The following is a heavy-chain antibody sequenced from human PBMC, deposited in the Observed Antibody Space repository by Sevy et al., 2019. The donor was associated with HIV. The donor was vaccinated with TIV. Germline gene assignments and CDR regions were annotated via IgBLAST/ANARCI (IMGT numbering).Heavy chain of an antibody. J-gene: IGHJ3*02. CDR3: ARPYGSGSWEAFDI. CDR1: GFTFSTYT. CDR2: ISSSSNYT. V-gene: IGHV3-21*01. Sequence: GGSLRLSCAASGFTFSTYTMNWVRQAPGKGLEWVSSISSSSNYTYYADSLKGRFTISRDNAKNSVYLQMNSLRAEDTAVYYCARPYGSGSWEAFDIWGQGTMVTVSS. D-gene: IGHD3-10*01.